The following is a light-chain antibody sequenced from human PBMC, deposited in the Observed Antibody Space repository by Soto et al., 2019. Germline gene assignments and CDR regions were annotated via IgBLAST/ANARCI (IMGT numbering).Light chain of an antibody. CDR2: GVY. CDR1: EPIKTSY. J-gene: IGKJ5*01. CDR3: KFYGSSLIT. V-gene: IGKV3-20*01. Sequence: VLTQSPATLSLSPGETATLSCTSSEPIKTSYFGWYQHKPGQSPRLLINGVYTRATGIPDRFSGSGSGTDFTLTISRLEPEEFAIYYCKFYGSSLITVGKGTRLEIK.